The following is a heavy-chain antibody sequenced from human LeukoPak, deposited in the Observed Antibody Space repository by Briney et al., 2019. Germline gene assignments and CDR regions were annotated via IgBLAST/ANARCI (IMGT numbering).Heavy chain of an antibody. CDR3: ARGRQLVRRYYFDY. CDR2: INHSGST. CDR1: GGSFSGYY. J-gene: IGHJ4*02. D-gene: IGHD6-13*01. Sequence: SETLSLTCAAYGGSFSGYYWSWIRQPPGKGLEWIGEINHSGSTNYNPSLKSRVTISVETSKNQFSLKLSSVTAEDTAVYYCARGRQLVRRYYFDYWGQGTLVTVSS. V-gene: IGHV4-34*01.